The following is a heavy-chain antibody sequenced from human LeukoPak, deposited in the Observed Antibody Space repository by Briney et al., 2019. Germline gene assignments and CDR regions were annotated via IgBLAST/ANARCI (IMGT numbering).Heavy chain of an antibody. CDR1: GFTLSSYW. Sequence: PGGSLRLSCAASGFTLSSYWMSWVRQAPGKGLEWVAHIKQDGSDKYYVDSVKDRFTISRDNAKNSLYLQMNSLRAEDTAVYYCARYATSSGSRWLEPWGQGTLVTVSS. J-gene: IGHJ5*02. CDR3: ARYATSSGSRWLEP. V-gene: IGHV3-7*01. CDR2: IKQDGSDK. D-gene: IGHD6-19*01.